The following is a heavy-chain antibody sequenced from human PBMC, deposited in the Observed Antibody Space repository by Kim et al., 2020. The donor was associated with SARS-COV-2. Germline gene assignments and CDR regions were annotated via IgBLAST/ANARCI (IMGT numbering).Heavy chain of an antibody. CDR3: AKDFYYYDSSGTGDY. J-gene: IGHJ4*02. D-gene: IGHD3-22*01. CDR1: GFTFGDYA. CDR2: ISWNSGSI. V-gene: IGHV3-9*01. Sequence: GGSLRLSCAASGFTFGDYAMHWVRQAPGKGLEWVSGISWNSGSIGYADSVKGRFTISRDKAKNSLYLQMNSLRAEDTALYYCAKDFYYYDSSGTGDYWGQGTLVTVSS.